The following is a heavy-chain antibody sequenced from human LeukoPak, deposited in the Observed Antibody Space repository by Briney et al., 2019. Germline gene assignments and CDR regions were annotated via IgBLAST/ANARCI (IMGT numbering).Heavy chain of an antibody. CDR2: INYSGST. CDR3: AREMDAHPRIVV. CDR1: GGSISSGGYR. J-gene: IGHJ1*01. D-gene: IGHD2-21*01. V-gene: IGHV4-31*11. Sequence: SETLSLTCAVSGGSISSGGYRWTWIRQYPGKGLEWIGYINYSGSTYYNPSLKSRVIISVDTSKNQFSLNLNSVTAADTAVYYCAREMDAHPRIVVWGQGTLVTVSS.